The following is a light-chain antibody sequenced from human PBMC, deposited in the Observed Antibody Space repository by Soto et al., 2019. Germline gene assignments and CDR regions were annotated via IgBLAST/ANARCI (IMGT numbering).Light chain of an antibody. V-gene: IGKV3-20*01. CDR1: QSVSSTY. Sequence: PGTLSLSPGERATLSCRASQSVSSTYLAWYQQKPGQAPRLLIYGTSSRATGIPDRFSGSGSGTDFTLTISRLEPEDFAVYYCQQYGSSPYTFGQGTKLEIK. CDR2: GTS. J-gene: IGKJ2*01. CDR3: QQYGSSPYT.